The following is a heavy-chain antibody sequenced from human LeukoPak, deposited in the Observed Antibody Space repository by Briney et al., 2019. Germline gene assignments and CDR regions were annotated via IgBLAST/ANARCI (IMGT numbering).Heavy chain of an antibody. D-gene: IGHD6-13*01. CDR2: ISGSGGSS. CDR3: AKTGGIAAAH. Sequence: GGSLRLSCAASGFTFSTYGMTWVRQAPGKGLKWVSAISGSGGSSYYADSVKVRFTISRDNSKNTLYLQMNSLRAEDTALYYCAKTGGIAAAHWGQGTLVTVSS. J-gene: IGHJ4*02. V-gene: IGHV3-23*01. CDR1: GFTFSTYG.